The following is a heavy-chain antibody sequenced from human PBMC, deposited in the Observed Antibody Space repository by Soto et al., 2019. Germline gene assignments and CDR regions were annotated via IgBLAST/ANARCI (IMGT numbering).Heavy chain of an antibody. CDR3: ARDREQWLVGYYFDY. CDR1: GFTFSRYG. Sequence: GGSLRLSCAASGFTFSRYGMHWVRQAPGRGLEWVAVIWYDGSNIYYADSVKGRFTISRDNSKDTLDLQMNSLRAEDTAVYYCARDREQWLVGYYFDYWGQGTLVTVSS. CDR2: IWYDGSNI. V-gene: IGHV3-33*01. D-gene: IGHD6-19*01. J-gene: IGHJ4*02.